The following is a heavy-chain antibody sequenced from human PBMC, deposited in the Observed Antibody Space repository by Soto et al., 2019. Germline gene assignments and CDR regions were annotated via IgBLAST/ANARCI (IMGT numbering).Heavy chain of an antibody. V-gene: IGHV3-23*01. J-gene: IGHJ4*02. CDR1: VFTFSSYA. D-gene: IGHD3-10*01. CDR3: AKDFNLYYGSEAFDY. Sequence: PGWSLRLSCSASVFTFSSYAMSWCRQAPGKGLEWVSAISGSGGSTYYADSVKGRFTISRDNSKNTLYLQMNSLRAEDTAVYYCAKDFNLYYGSEAFDYWGQGTLVTVSS. CDR2: ISGSGGST.